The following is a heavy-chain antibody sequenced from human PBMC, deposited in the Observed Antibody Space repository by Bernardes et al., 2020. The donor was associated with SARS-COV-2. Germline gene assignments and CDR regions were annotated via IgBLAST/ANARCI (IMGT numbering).Heavy chain of an antibody. CDR3: AHRRPQLRYFDWTYYYYGMDV. V-gene: IGHV2-5*01. D-gene: IGHD3-9*01. Sequence: SGPTLVKPTQTLTLTCTFSGFSLSTSGVGVGWIRQPPGKALEWLALIYWNDDKRYSPSLKSRLTITKDTSKNQVVLTMTNMDPVDTATYYCAHRRPQLRYFDWTYYYYGMDVWGQGTTVTVSS. J-gene: IGHJ6*02. CDR2: IYWNDDK. CDR1: GFSLSTSGVG.